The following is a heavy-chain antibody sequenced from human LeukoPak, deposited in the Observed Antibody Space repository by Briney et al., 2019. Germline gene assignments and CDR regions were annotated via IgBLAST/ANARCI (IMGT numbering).Heavy chain of an antibody. Sequence: GGSLRLSCAASGFSFSSCWMSWVRQAPGKGLEWVANVKEDGTTKQYVDSVKGRFTISRDNAKNSLYLQMDSLRAEDTAVYYCVSQEVVPHWGQGTLVSVSS. V-gene: IGHV3-7*01. CDR3: VSQEVVPH. CDR1: GFSFSSCW. D-gene: IGHD2-15*01. CDR2: VKEDGTTK. J-gene: IGHJ4*02.